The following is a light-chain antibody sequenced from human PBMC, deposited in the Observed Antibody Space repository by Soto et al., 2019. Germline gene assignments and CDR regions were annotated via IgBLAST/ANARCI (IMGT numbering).Light chain of an antibody. V-gene: IGKV1-39*01. J-gene: IGKJ2*01. Sequence: DIQMTQSPSSLSASVGDRVTITCRASQRISSYLNWYQAKPGNAPKLLIYVASSLQSGVPSRFSGSGSGTDVTLTISSLQPEDFATYYCQQSYSIPYTFGQGTKMEIK. CDR1: QRISSY. CDR2: VAS. CDR3: QQSYSIPYT.